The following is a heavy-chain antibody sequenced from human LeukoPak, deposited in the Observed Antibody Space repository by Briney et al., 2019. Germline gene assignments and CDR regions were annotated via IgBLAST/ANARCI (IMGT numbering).Heavy chain of an antibody. CDR1: GFTFSDIA. D-gene: IGHD3-3*01. J-gene: IGHJ4*02. CDR2: IRRRSYGGTP. Sequence: KPGGSLTLSRKVSGFTFSDIAMTWFRQTAGKRVGLEVFIRRRSYGGTPGYDASVKGRFTISIDDSRHIAFLQMNSLKTEDTGIYYCSRDSHGDDVFDYWGQGAVVTVSS. CDR3: SRDSHGDDVFDY. V-gene: IGHV3-49*05.